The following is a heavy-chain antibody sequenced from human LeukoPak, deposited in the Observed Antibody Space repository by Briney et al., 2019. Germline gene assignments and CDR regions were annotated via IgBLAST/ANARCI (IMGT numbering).Heavy chain of an antibody. J-gene: IGHJ6*03. CDR3: ARKYSSSFYYYYYYMDV. D-gene: IGHD6-13*01. CDR2: FDPEDGET. V-gene: IGHV1-24*01. CDR1: GYTLTELS. Sequence: ASVKVSCKVSGYTLTELSMHWVRQAPGKGLEWMGGFDPEDGETIYAQKFQGRVTMTTDTSTSTAYMELRSLRSDDTAVYYCARKYSSSFYYYYYYMDVWGKGTTVTVSS.